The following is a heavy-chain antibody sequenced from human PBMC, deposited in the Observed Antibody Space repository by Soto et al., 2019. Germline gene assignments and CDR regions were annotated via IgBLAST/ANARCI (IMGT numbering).Heavy chain of an antibody. CDR1: GFTFSSYA. J-gene: IGHJ4*02. CDR2: ISGSGGST. D-gene: IGHD2-15*01. Sequence: EVQLLESGGGLVQPGGSLRLSCAASGFTFSSYAMSWVRQAPGKGLEWVSAISGSGGSTYYADSVQGRFTISRDNAKNKLYLQMNSLRAEDTAVYYCAKGYCSGGSCYEMGAGYFDYWGQGTLVTVSS. V-gene: IGHV3-23*01. CDR3: AKGYCSGGSCYEMGAGYFDY.